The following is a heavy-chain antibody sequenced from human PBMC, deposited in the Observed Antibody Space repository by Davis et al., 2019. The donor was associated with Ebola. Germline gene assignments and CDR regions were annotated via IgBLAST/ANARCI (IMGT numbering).Heavy chain of an antibody. CDR2: INPSGGST. CDR1: GYTFTSYY. J-gene: IGHJ4*02. Sequence: AASVKVSGKASGYTFTSYYMHWVRQAPGQGLEWMGIINPSGGSTSYAQKFQGRVTMTTDTSTNTAYMELRSLRSDDTAVYYCARLCSSSCPNDYWGQGTLVTVSS. D-gene: IGHD6-13*01. CDR3: ARLCSSSCPNDY. V-gene: IGHV1-46*01.